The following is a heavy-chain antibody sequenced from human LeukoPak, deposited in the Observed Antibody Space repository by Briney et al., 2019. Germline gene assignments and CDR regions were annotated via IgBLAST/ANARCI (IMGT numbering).Heavy chain of an antibody. CDR1: GGSISSSSYY. CDR3: ARKDTATGGHFDY. Sequence: PSETLSLTCTVSGGSISSSSYYWGWIRQPPGKGLEWIGSIYYSGSTYYNPSLKSRVTISVDTSKNQFSLKLSSVTAADTAVYYCARKDTATGGHFDYWGQGTLVTVSS. CDR2: IYYSGST. J-gene: IGHJ4*02. D-gene: IGHD5-18*01. V-gene: IGHV4-39*01.